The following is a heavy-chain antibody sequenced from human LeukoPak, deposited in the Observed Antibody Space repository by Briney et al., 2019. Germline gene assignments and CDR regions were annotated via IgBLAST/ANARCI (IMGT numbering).Heavy chain of an antibody. D-gene: IGHD3-16*01. V-gene: IGHV1-2*04. CDR3: ARGGPGGSGYYYGMDV. CDR2: INPNSGGT. CDR1: GYTFTGYY. Sequence: ASVKVSCKASGYTFTGYYMRWVRQAPGQGLEWMGWINPNSGGTNYAQKFQGWVTMTRDTSISTAYMELSRLRSDDTAVYYCARGGPGGSGYYYGMDVWGQGTTVTVSS. J-gene: IGHJ6*02.